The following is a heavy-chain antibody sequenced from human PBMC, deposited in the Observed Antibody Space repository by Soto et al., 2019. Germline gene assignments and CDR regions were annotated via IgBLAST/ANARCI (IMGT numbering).Heavy chain of an antibody. D-gene: IGHD4-17*01. J-gene: IGHJ4*02. CDR1: GFTFSSYA. Sequence: PGGSLRLSCAASGFTFSSYAMSWVRQAPGKGLEWVSIITSDGRTYYADSVKGRCTISRDNSKNTVYLQMNSLRAEDTAVYYCAKDYSTVTTDPLSVVLFDYWGQGAPVTVSS. CDR2: ITSDGRT. V-gene: IGHV3-23*01. CDR3: AKDYSTVTTDPLSVVLFDY.